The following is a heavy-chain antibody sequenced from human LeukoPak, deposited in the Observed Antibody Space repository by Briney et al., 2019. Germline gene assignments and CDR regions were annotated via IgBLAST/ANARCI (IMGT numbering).Heavy chain of an antibody. Sequence: ASVKVSCKASGYTFTSYDINWVRQATGQGLEWMGLMNPNSGNTGYAQKFQGRVTITRNTSISTAYMELSSLRSEDTAVYYCARGAPLEWVYNWFDPWGQGTLVTVSS. CDR1: GYTFTSYD. CDR2: MNPNSGNT. V-gene: IGHV1-8*03. CDR3: ARGAPLEWVYNWFDP. J-gene: IGHJ5*02. D-gene: IGHD3-3*01.